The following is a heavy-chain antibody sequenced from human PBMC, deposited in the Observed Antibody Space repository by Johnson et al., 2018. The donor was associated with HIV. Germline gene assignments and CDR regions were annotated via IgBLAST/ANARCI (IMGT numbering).Heavy chain of an antibody. J-gene: IGHJ3*02. CDR2: ISGSGGSS. V-gene: IGHV3-23*04. Sequence: MLLVESGGGLVQPGGSLRLSCAASGFTFSSYAMSWVRQAPGKGLEWVSAISGSGGSSYYADSVKGRFTISRDNSKNTLYLQMNSLRVEDTAVYYCAKGADYADYEGAFDIWGQGIMVTVSS. D-gene: IGHD4-17*01. CDR1: GFTFSSYA. CDR3: AKGADYADYEGAFDI.